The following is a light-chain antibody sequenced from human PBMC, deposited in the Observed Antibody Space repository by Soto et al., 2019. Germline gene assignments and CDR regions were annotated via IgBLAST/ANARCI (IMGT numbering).Light chain of an antibody. CDR1: QSINNW. Sequence: IHMTQSPSTLSASVGYRVTIICRASQSINNWLAWYQQKPGKAPELLIYAASTLQSGVPSRFSGSGYGTDFTLTISCLQSEDFATYYCQQYYSFPLTFGGGTKVDIK. CDR3: QQYYSFPLT. V-gene: IGKV1-5*02. J-gene: IGKJ4*01. CDR2: AAS.